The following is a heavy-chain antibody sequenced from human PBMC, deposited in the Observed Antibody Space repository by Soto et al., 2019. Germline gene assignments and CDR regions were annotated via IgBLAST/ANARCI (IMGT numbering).Heavy chain of an antibody. CDR2: IFYSGST. Sequence: PSETLSLTCTVSGGSISNFYWSWIRQPPGKGLEWIGYIFYSGSTYYNPSLKSRVTISVDTSKNQFSLKLSSVTAADTAVYYCVRHLYYYDTSGYFDAFDIWGQGTMVTVSS. CDR3: VRHLYYYDTSGYFDAFDI. CDR1: GGSISNFY. V-gene: IGHV4-59*04. J-gene: IGHJ3*02. D-gene: IGHD3-22*01.